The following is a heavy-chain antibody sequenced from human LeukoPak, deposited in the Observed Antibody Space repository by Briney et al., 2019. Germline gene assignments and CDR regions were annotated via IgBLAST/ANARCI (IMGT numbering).Heavy chain of an antibody. Sequence: SETLSLTCTLSGGSVNDYYWNWIRQPPGKGLEWIGYIYYSGSTDYNPSLKSRVTMSIDTSKNQFSLKLNSVTAADTAVYYCARGGARGSSAFDVWGQGTMVIVSA. CDR3: ARGGARGSSAFDV. CDR2: IYYSGST. V-gene: IGHV4-59*02. D-gene: IGHD3-10*01. J-gene: IGHJ3*01. CDR1: GGSVNDYY.